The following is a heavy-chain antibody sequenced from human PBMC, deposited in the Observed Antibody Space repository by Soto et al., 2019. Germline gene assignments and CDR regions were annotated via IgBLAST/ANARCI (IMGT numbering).Heavy chain of an antibody. D-gene: IGHD3-10*01. Sequence: EVQLMESGGGLVQPGGSLRLSCAASGFTFSTYPMNWVRQAPGKGLEWVSYISGSGISTFYADSMKGRFTISRDNSKNTVDLHMSHLRAEDTAVYYCVKFPVITASYYYQDMDVWGQGTTVTVSS. J-gene: IGHJ6*02. V-gene: IGHV3-23*01. CDR3: VKFPVITASYYYQDMDV. CDR1: GFTFSTYP. CDR2: ISGSGIST.